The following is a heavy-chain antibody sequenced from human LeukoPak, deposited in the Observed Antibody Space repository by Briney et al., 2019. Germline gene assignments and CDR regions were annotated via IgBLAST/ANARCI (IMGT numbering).Heavy chain of an antibody. CDR2: FDPEDGET. Sequence: ASAKVSCKVSGYTLTELSMHWVRQAPGKGLEWMGGFDPEDGETIYAQKFQGRVTMTEDTSTDTAYMELSSLRSEDTAVYYCATGEFLFVGATKYGWFDPWGQGTLVTVSS. CDR1: GYTLTELS. J-gene: IGHJ5*02. V-gene: IGHV1-24*01. D-gene: IGHD1-26*01. CDR3: ATGEFLFVGATKYGWFDP.